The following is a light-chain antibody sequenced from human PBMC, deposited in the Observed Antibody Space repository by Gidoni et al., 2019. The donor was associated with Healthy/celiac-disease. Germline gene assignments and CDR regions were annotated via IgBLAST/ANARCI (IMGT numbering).Light chain of an antibody. CDR1: SSVVGGYNY. CDR3: CAYAGSYSRV. V-gene: IGLV2-11*01. Sequence: QSALTQPRSVSGSPAQSVTISCTGTSSVVGGYNYVSWYQHHPGKAHKLMIYDFLKRPSGVPDRFSGSKSGNTASLTIAGLQAEDEADYCCCAYAGSYSRVFGGGTKLXV. CDR2: DFL. J-gene: IGLJ2*01.